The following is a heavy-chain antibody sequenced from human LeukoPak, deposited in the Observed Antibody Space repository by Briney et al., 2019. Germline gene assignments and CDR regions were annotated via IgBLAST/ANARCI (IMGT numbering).Heavy chain of an antibody. CDR1: GFTFSSYG. V-gene: IGHV4-34*01. Sequence: PGGSLRLSCAASGFTFSSYGMHWVRQPPGKGLEWIGEINHSGSTNYNPSLKSPVTISVDTSKNQVSLKLSSVTAADAAVYYCARRARRYYYESSGSRENNFYYYMDVWGKGTTVTISS. D-gene: IGHD3-22*01. CDR3: ARRARRYYYESSGSRENNFYYYMDV. CDR2: INHSGST. J-gene: IGHJ6*03.